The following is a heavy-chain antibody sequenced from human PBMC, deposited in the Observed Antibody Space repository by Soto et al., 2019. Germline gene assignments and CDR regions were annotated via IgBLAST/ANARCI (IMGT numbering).Heavy chain of an antibody. CDR1: GFSFTSYA. CDR3: ARWSFLDY. V-gene: IGHV3-23*01. D-gene: IGHD1-26*01. Sequence: GGSLRLSCAASGFSFTSYALSWVRQAPGKGLEWVSTTSGSDGKTYYADSVKGRFSISRDTSKTTLYLQMNSLRVEDTAVYYCARWSFLDYWGQGTRVTVSS. J-gene: IGHJ4*02. CDR2: TSGSDGKT.